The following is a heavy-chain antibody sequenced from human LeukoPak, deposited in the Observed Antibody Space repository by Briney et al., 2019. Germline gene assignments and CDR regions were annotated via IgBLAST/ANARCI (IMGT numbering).Heavy chain of an antibody. V-gene: IGHV4-59*08. CDR1: SDSMTSYF. Sequence: PSETLSLTCSVSSDSMTSYFWSWIRQPPGKGLEWIGYVYHSGSTSYNPSLKSRVSISEDTSKNQFSLKLSSVTAADTAVYFCARANPSWNPPDYWGQGTLVTVSS. J-gene: IGHJ4*02. CDR2: VYHSGST. CDR3: ARANPSWNPPDY. D-gene: IGHD1-1*01.